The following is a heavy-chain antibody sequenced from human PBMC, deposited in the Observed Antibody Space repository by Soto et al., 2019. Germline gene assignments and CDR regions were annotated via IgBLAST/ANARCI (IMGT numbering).Heavy chain of an antibody. V-gene: IGHV3-11*05. CDR1: GFTFSDYY. Sequence: QVQLVESGGGLVKPGGSLRLSCAASGFTFSDYYMNWIRQAPGKGLEWISYIDGSTSYTKYADSVKGRFTISRDNAKKSLYLQMNSLRAEDTAVYYCARGGYCGGCAFDMWGQGTMVSVSS. CDR2: IDGSTSYT. D-gene: IGHD2-15*01. J-gene: IGHJ3*02. CDR3: ARGGYCGGCAFDM.